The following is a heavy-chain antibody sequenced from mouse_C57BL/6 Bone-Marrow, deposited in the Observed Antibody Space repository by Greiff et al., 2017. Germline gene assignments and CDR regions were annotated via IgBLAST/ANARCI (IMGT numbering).Heavy chain of an antibody. V-gene: IGHV5-4*01. CDR2: ISDGGSYT. CDR1: GFTFSSYA. CDR3: ARYGSSSFAY. Sequence: DVQLVESGGGLVKPGGSLKLSCAASGFTFSSYAMSWVRQTPEKRLEWVATISDGGSYTYYPDNVKGRFTISRDNAKNNLYLQMSHLKSEETAMYYCARYGSSSFAYWGQGTLVTVSA. J-gene: IGHJ3*01. D-gene: IGHD1-1*01.